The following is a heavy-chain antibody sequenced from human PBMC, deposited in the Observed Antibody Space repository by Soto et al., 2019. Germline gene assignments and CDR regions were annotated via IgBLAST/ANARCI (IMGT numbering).Heavy chain of an antibody. CDR2: ISWDSGTI. Sequence: EVQLVESGGGLVQPGRSLRVSCVASGFTFDDYALHWVRQSPGKGLEWVSGISWDSGTIAYADSVKGRFTISRDNAKKSLYVQMNSLRTEDTALYYGEKGRRWNERGDWFDPWGQGTRVTVSS. V-gene: IGHV3-9*01. J-gene: IGHJ5*02. CDR3: EKGRRWNERGDWFDP. CDR1: GFTFDDYA. D-gene: IGHD1-1*01.